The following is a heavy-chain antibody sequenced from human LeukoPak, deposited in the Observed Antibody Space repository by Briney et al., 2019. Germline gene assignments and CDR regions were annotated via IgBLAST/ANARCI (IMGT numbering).Heavy chain of an antibody. V-gene: IGHV1-18*01. D-gene: IGHD3-22*01. CDR3: ARNAPLDYYDSSGYFDY. CDR1: GYTFTSYG. J-gene: IGHJ4*02. CDR2: ISAYNGNT. Sequence: GASVKVSCKASGYTFTSYGISWVRQAPGQGLEWMGWISAYNGNTNYAQKLQGRVTMTTDTSTSTAYMELRSLRSDDTAVYYCARNAPLDYYDSSGYFDYWGQGTLVTVSS.